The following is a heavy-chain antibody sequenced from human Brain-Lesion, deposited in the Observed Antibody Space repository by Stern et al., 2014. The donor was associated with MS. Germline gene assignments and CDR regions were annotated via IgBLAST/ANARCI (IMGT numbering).Heavy chain of an antibody. CDR2: IYYSGDT. CDR3: AGEEDIRYCSGGSCTGNWFDP. Sequence: QVQLQESGPGLVKPSETLSLTCTVAGGSVSSTSYAWAWIRQPPGKGLEWIGTIYYSGDTYYSPSLKSRLPLSLDPSKNPFLPHRGSVTAADTAVYYCAGEEDIRYCSGGSCTGNWFDPWGQGTLVTVSS. CDR1: GGSVSSTSYA. D-gene: IGHD2-15*01. J-gene: IGHJ5*02. V-gene: IGHV4-39*02.